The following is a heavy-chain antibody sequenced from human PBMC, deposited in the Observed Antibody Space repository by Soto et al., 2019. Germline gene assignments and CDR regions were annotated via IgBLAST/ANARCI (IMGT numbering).Heavy chain of an antibody. V-gene: IGHV3-23*01. CDR2: ISNSGAYT. J-gene: IGHJ3*02. CDR3: TRRPDAFDI. D-gene: IGHD6-6*01. CDR1: GFIFSTYA. Sequence: SGFIFSTYAMSWVRQAPGKGLEWVADISNSGAYTYYADSVKGRFTISRDNSNNILSLQMNSLRVEDTAIYYCTRRPDAFDIWGQGXMVTVSS.